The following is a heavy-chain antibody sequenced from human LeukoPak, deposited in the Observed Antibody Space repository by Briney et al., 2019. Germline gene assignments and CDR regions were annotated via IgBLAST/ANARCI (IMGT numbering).Heavy chain of an antibody. CDR2: ISGSGGRT. Sequence: PGGSLRLSCAASGFTVRSYAMSWVRQAPGKGLEWVSAISGSGGRTYYADSVKGRFTISRDNSKNTLYLQMNSIRAEDTAVYYCAKISDPPPRTYARCGYYFGGLNWYFDLWGRGTLVTVSS. J-gene: IGHJ2*01. V-gene: IGHV3-23*01. CDR1: GFTVRSYA. CDR3: AKISDPPPRTYARCGYYFGGLNWYFDL. D-gene: IGHD3-22*01.